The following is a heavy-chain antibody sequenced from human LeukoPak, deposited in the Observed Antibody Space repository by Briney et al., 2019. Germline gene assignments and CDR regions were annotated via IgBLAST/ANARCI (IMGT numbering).Heavy chain of an antibody. CDR2: ISSRSTYI. CDR1: GFTFSSYS. J-gene: IGHJ4*02. Sequence: PGGSLRLSCAASGFTFSSYSMNWVRQAPGKGLEWVSSISSRSTYINYADSVKGRFTISRDNAKNSLYLQMNSLRVEDTAVYYCARDSSSWDLFDYWGQGTLVTVSS. CDR3: ARDSSSWDLFDY. D-gene: IGHD2-2*01. V-gene: IGHV3-21*01.